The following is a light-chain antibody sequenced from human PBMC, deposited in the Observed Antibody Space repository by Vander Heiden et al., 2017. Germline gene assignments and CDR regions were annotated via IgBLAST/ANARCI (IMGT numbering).Light chain of an antibody. CDR3: QAWNSSTSV. CDR2: QDS. Sequence: SYELTQPPSVSVSPGQTASITCSGDKLGDKYACWYQQKPGQSPVLVIYQDSKRPSGIPERFSGSNSATTATLTISGTQAVDEAYYYCQAWNSSTSVFGGGTKLTVL. V-gene: IGLV3-1*01. J-gene: IGLJ2*01. CDR1: KLGDKY.